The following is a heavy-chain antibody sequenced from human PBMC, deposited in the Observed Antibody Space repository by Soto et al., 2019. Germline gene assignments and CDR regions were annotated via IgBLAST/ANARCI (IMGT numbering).Heavy chain of an antibody. Sequence: EVQLLESGGGLVQPGESLRLSCAASGFTLSSYAMSWVRQAPGKGLGWVSVISGSDDSTYYADSVKGRFTISRDNSKNTLYLQMNSLRAEDTAVYYCAKRSSSSTFDYWGQGTLVTVSS. V-gene: IGHV3-23*01. D-gene: IGHD6-6*01. CDR1: GFTLSSYA. J-gene: IGHJ4*02. CDR3: AKRSSSSTFDY. CDR2: ISGSDDST.